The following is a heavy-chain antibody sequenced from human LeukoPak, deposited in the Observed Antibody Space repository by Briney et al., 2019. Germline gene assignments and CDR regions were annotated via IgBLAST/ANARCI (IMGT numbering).Heavy chain of an antibody. Sequence: GGSLRLSCAASGFTFSSYAMSWVRKAPGKGLEWVSAISGSGGSTYYADSAKGRFTISRDNSKNTLYLQMNSLRAEDTAVYYCAKGGSSRYGDSGAEYFQHWGQGTLVTVSS. D-gene: IGHD4-17*01. CDR1: GFTFSSYA. V-gene: IGHV3-23*01. CDR2: ISGSGGST. CDR3: AKGGSSRYGDSGAEYFQH. J-gene: IGHJ1*01.